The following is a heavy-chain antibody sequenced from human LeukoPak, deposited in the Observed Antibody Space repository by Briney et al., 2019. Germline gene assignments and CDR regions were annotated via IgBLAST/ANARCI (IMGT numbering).Heavy chain of an antibody. J-gene: IGHJ4*02. V-gene: IGHV3-48*03. Sequence: GGSLRLSCAASGFIFSIYEMNWVRQAPGKGLEWVSYISSGGTTQYYADPVKGRFTISRDNAKMSLYLQMNSLRAEDTAVYYCARVGEDRISTSCQRHFDYWGQGTLVTVSS. CDR3: ARVGEDRISTSCQRHFDY. CDR1: GFIFSIYE. D-gene: IGHD2-2*01. CDR2: ISSGGTTQ.